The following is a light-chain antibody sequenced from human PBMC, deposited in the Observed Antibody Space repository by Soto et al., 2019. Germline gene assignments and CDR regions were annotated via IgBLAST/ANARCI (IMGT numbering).Light chain of an antibody. CDR1: QIVDSGH. V-gene: IGKV3-20*01. Sequence: EIVLTQSPGTLSLSPGERATPSCRASQIVDSGHLAWYQQKPGQAPRLLIYTTFNRATGIPDRFSGSGSGTDFTLTISRLEPEDFALYFCQQYAGSPFTFGGGTRVEIK. J-gene: IGKJ4*01. CDR3: QQYAGSPFT. CDR2: TTF.